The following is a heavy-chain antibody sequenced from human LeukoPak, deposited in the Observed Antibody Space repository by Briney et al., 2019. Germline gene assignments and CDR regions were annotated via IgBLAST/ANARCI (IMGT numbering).Heavy chain of an antibody. CDR2: IDPSDSYI. CDR3: ARHSESYASSDY. V-gene: IGHV5-10-1*01. Sequence: PGESLRISCKAPGYSFTTYWISWVRQMPGKGLEWMGKIDPSDSYINYNSSFQGHVTISADKSISTAYLQWSSLQASDTAIYYCARHSESYASSDYWGQGTLVTVSS. J-gene: IGHJ4*02. D-gene: IGHD3-16*01. CDR1: GYSFTTYW.